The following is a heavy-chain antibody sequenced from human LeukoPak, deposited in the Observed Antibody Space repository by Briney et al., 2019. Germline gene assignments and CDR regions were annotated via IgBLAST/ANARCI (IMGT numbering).Heavy chain of an antibody. Sequence: GGSLRLSCAASGFTFDDYAMQWVRQAPGKGLEWVSGITWNSGSIGYVESVKGRFTISRDNAKNSLYLQMNSLRAEDTALYYCAKAHRNFYDSSGYDFDYWGQGTLVTVSS. V-gene: IGHV3-9*01. D-gene: IGHD3-22*01. J-gene: IGHJ4*02. CDR3: AKAHRNFYDSSGYDFDY. CDR2: ITWNSGSI. CDR1: GFTFDDYA.